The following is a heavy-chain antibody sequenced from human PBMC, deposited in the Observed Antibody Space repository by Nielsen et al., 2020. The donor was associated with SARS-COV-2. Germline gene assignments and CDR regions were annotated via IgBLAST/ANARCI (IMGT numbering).Heavy chain of an antibody. CDR3: ARSTYGNWFDP. D-gene: IGHD3-16*01. Sequence: GESLKISCAASGFTFSSYWMHWVRQATGKGLEWVSGIDTGGNTYYSVSVKGRFIISRENARNSLYLQMNSLRAEDTAVYYCARSTYGNWFDPWGQGTLVTVSS. V-gene: IGHV3-13*04. CDR2: IDTGGNT. CDR1: GFTFSSYW. J-gene: IGHJ5*02.